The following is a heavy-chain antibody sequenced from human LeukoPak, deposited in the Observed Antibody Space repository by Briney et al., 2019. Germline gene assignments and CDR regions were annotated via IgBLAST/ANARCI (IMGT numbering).Heavy chain of an antibody. Sequence: PGGSLRLSCVASGLNLDDYGMIWVRQAPGKGLEWVAAINWNGGLRDYADSVKGRCTISRDNAKNSLYLQMDSLRAEDTALYYCARSNPLAARYSMDVWGKGTTATVSS. D-gene: IGHD6-6*01. V-gene: IGHV3-20*04. CDR3: ARSNPLAARYSMDV. CDR1: GLNLDDYG. J-gene: IGHJ6*03. CDR2: INWNGGLR.